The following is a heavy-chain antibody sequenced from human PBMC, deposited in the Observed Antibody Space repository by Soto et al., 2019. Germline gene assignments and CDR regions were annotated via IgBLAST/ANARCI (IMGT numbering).Heavy chain of an antibody. V-gene: IGHV3-23*01. Sequence: GGSLRLSCAASGFTFSSYAMSWVRQAPGKGLEWVSAISGSGGSTYYADSMKGRFTISRDNSKNTLYLQMNSLRAEDTAVYYCAKDKSGSYPRPHYFDYWGQGTLVTVSS. CDR1: GFTFSSYA. J-gene: IGHJ4*02. CDR3: AKDKSGSYPRPHYFDY. D-gene: IGHD1-26*01. CDR2: ISGSGGST.